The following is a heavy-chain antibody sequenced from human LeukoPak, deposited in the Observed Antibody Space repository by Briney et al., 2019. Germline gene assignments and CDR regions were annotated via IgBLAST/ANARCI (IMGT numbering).Heavy chain of an antibody. J-gene: IGHJ6*02. Sequence: GESLQISCKGSGYSFTSYWIGWVRQMPGKGLEWMGIIYPGDSDTRYSPSFQGQVTISADKSISTAYLQWSSLKASDTAMYYCARHFDCSSTSCGMDVWGQGTTVTVSS. V-gene: IGHV5-51*01. D-gene: IGHD2-2*01. CDR2: IYPGDSDT. CDR1: GYSFTSYW. CDR3: ARHFDCSSTSCGMDV.